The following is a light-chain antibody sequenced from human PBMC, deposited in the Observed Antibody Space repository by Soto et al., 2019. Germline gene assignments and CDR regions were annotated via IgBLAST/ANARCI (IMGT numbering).Light chain of an antibody. CDR2: DTS. V-gene: IGKV3-20*01. CDR1: LSVSGA. J-gene: IGKJ4*01. CDR3: QQYGSSPLT. Sequence: EMVLTQSPGTLSLSVGERVTLSTTASLSVSGALAWYQQTPGQAPRLLIYDTSNRATGTPDRFSGSGSGTDFTLTISRLEPEDFTVYYCQQYGSSPLTFGGGTTVEIK.